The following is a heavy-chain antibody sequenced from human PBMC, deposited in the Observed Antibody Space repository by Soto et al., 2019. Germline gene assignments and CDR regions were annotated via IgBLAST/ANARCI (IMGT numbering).Heavy chain of an antibody. V-gene: IGHV4-34*01. CDR1: GGSFSGYY. D-gene: IGHD3-16*01. J-gene: IGHJ4*02. CDR2: INHSGST. CDR3: ASRVPGGFDY. Sequence: QVQLQQWGAGLLKPSETLSLTCAVYGGSFSGYYWSWIRQPPGQGLEWIGEINHSGSTNYNPSLKSRVTISVDTSKNQFSLKLSSVTAADTAVYYCASRVPGGFDYWGQGTLVTVSS.